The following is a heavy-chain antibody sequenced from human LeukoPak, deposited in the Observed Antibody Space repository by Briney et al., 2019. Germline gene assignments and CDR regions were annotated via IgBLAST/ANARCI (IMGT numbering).Heavy chain of an antibody. J-gene: IGHJ5*02. V-gene: IGHV4-59*08. D-gene: IGHD6-19*01. CDR2: IYYSGST. CDR1: TTSISSYY. Sequence: SETLSLTCTVSTTSISSYYGSWIRQPPGKGLEWIGYIYYSGSTNYSPSLKSRVTISVDTSKNQFSLKLSSVTAADTAVYYCARHSSGRSWFDPWGQRTLVTVSS. CDR3: ARHSSGRSWFDP.